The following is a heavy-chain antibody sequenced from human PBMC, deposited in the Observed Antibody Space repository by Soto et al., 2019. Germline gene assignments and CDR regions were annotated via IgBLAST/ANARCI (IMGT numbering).Heavy chain of an antibody. Sequence: PSETLSLTCAVSSGSISSSNWWSWVRQPPGKGLEWIGEIYHSGSTNYNPSLKSRVTISVDKSKNQFSLKLSSVTAADTAVYYCARAAPRYCSSTSCYEGWFDPWGQGTLVTVSS. CDR3: ARAAPRYCSSTSCYEGWFDP. J-gene: IGHJ5*02. CDR2: IYHSGST. CDR1: SGSISSSNW. V-gene: IGHV4-4*02. D-gene: IGHD2-2*01.